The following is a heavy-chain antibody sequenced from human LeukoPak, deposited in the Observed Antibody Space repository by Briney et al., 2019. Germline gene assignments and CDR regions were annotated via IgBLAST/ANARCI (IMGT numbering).Heavy chain of an antibody. CDR2: IGTTGGTT. CDR1: GFTFRSFS. J-gene: IGHJ4*02. CDR3: VKEYGGNFDY. D-gene: IGHD4-23*01. Sequence: GGSLRLSCSASGFTFRSFSMHWVRQAPGKALEYVSAIGTTGGTTYYADSVKGRFTISRDDSKNTLFLQMSSLRAEDTAVYYCVKEYGGNFDYWGQGTLVTVSS. V-gene: IGHV3-64D*06.